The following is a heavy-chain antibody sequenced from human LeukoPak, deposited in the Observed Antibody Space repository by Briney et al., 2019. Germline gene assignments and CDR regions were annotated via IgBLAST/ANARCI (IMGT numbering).Heavy chain of an antibody. CDR2: ISGSGGNT. Sequence: GGSLSLSCAASGFTFSSYAMTWVRQAPGKGLEWVSAISGSGGNTYYADSVKGRFTISRDNSKNTLYLQMNSLRAEDTAVYYCAKGGLLVASFDYWGQGTLVTVSS. J-gene: IGHJ4*02. D-gene: IGHD5-12*01. CDR1: GFTFSSYA. V-gene: IGHV3-23*01. CDR3: AKGGLLVASFDY.